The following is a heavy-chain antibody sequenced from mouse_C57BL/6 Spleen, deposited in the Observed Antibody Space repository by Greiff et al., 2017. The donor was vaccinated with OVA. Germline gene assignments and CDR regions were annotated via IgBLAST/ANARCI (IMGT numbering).Heavy chain of an antibody. CDR3: ARWGYGNYGYFDV. J-gene: IGHJ1*03. CDR2: IYPGSGNT. Sequence: QVQLQQSGPELVKPGASVKISCKASGYSFTSYYIHWVKQRPGQGLEWIGWIYPGSGNTKYNEKFKGKATLTADTSSSTAYIQLSSLTSEDSAVYYCARWGYGNYGYFDVWGTGTTVTVSS. CDR1: GYSFTSYY. D-gene: IGHD2-1*01. V-gene: IGHV1-66*01.